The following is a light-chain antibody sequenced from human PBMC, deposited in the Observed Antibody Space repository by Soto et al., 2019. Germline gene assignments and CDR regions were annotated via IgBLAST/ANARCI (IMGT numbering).Light chain of an antibody. CDR1: SSDVGSYNL. Sequence: QSALTQPASVSGSPGQSITISCTGTSSDVGSYNLVSWYQQHPGKAPKLMIYEGSKRPSGVSNRFSGSKSVNTASLTISGRQAEDEADYYCCSYAGSSTFEVFGTGTKVTVL. CDR3: CSYAGSSTFEV. V-gene: IGLV2-23*03. J-gene: IGLJ1*01. CDR2: EGS.